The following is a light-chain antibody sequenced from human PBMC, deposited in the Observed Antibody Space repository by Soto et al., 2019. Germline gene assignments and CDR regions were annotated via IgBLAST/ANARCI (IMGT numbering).Light chain of an antibody. CDR1: QDISNY. V-gene: IGKV1-33*01. Sequence: DIQMTQSPSSLSASVGDRVTITCQASQDISNYLNWYQQKPGKAPKLLIYDASNLETGVPSRFSGSGSGTDVTYPISSLQPEDIAAYYCQQYDNLPPLTFGGGTKVEIK. CDR2: DAS. CDR3: QQYDNLPPLT. J-gene: IGKJ4*01.